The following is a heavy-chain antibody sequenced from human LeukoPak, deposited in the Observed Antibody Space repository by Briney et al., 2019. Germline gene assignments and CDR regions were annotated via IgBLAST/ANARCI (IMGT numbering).Heavy chain of an antibody. CDR1: GGSISSSSYY. D-gene: IGHD6-13*01. CDR2: IYYSGST. Sequence: SETLSLTCTVSGGSISSSSYYWGWIRQPPGKGLEWIGSIYYSGSTYYNPSLKSRVTISVDTSKNQFSLKLSSVTAADTAVYYCASGYRWIDYWGQGTLVTVSS. V-gene: IGHV4-39*07. J-gene: IGHJ4*02. CDR3: ASGYRWIDY.